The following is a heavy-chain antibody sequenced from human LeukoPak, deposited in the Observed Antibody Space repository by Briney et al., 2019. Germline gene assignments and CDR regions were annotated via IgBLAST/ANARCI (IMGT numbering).Heavy chain of an antibody. Sequence: GGSLRLSWAPCGFTFSSYAMSWVRQAPGKGLEWVSAISGSGGSTYYADSVKGRFTISRDNSKNTLYLQMNSLRAEDTAVYYCAKIQEWPLNWYFDLWGRGTLVTVSS. D-gene: IGHD3-3*01. CDR3: AKIQEWPLNWYFDL. CDR1: GFTFSSYA. J-gene: IGHJ2*01. CDR2: ISGSGGST. V-gene: IGHV3-23*01.